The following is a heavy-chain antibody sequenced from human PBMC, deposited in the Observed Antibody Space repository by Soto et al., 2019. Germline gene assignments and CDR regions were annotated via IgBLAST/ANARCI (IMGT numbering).Heavy chain of an antibody. CDR3: ARDSNNGYCSGGSCLDY. V-gene: IGHV1-69*13. CDR1: GGTFSSYA. Sequence: EASVKVSCKASGGTFSSYAISWVRQAPGQGLEWMGGIIPIFGTANYAQKFQGRVTITADESTSTAYMELSSLRSEDTAVYYCARDSNNGYCSGGSCLDYWGQGTLVTVSS. CDR2: IIPIFGTA. D-gene: IGHD2-15*01. J-gene: IGHJ4*02.